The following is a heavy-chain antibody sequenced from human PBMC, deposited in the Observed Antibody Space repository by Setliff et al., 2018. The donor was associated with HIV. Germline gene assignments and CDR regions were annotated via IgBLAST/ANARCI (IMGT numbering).Heavy chain of an antibody. CDR2: ISSSDNTI. V-gene: IGHV3-48*03. J-gene: IGHJ3*02. D-gene: IGHD2-2*02. Sequence: GGSLRLSCAASGFTFSSYEMNWVRQAPGKGLEWVSYISSSDNTIHYADSVRGRFTISRDNAKNSLYLQMNSLRAEDTAVYYCARDAAGPAAIEGAFDIWGQGTMVTVSS. CDR1: GFTFSSYE. CDR3: ARDAAGPAAIEGAFDI.